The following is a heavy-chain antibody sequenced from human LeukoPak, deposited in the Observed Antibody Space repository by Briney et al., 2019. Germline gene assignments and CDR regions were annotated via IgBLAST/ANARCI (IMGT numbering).Heavy chain of an antibody. CDR1: GYTFTSYG. CDR3: ARVGDVLRYFDWFRVPYNWFDP. D-gene: IGHD3-9*01. Sequence: ASVKVSCKASGYTFTSYGISWVRQAPGQGLEWMGWISAYNGDTNYAQKLQGRVTITTDTSTSTAYMELRSLRSDDTAVYYCARVGDVLRYFDWFRVPYNWFDPWGQGTLVTVSS. CDR2: ISAYNGDT. J-gene: IGHJ5*02. V-gene: IGHV1-18*04.